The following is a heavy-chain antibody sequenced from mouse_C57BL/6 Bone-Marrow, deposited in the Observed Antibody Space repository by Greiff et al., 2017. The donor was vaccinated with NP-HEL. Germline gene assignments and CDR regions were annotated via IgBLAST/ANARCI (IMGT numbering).Heavy chain of an antibody. D-gene: IGHD1-1*01. CDR3: ARGPITTVVERGAMDY. V-gene: IGHV2-6*03. Sequence: VQLQQSGPGLVAPSQSLSITCTVSGFSLTSYGVHWVRQPPGKGLEWLVVIWSDGSTTYYSALKSRLSISKDNSKSQVFLIMHSLQTDDTAMYYCARGPITTVVERGAMDYWGQGTSVTVSS. CDR2: IWSDGST. CDR1: GFSLTSYG. J-gene: IGHJ4*01.